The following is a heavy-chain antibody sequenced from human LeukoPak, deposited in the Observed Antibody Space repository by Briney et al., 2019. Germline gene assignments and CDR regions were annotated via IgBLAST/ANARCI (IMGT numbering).Heavy chain of an antibody. CDR3: AREYSSSSGRRGFDI. J-gene: IGHJ3*02. D-gene: IGHD6-6*01. V-gene: IGHV4-59*01. CDR2: IYYSGST. CDR1: GGSISSYY. Sequence: PSETLSLTCTVSGGSISSYYWSWIRQPPGKGLEWIGYIYYSGSTNYNPSLKSRLTISVDTSKNQFSLKLSSVAAADTAVYYCAREYSSSSGRRGFDIWGQGTMVTVCS.